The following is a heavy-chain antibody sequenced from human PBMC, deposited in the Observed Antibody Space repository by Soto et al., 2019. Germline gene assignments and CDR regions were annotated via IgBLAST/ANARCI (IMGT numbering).Heavy chain of an antibody. J-gene: IGHJ4*01. CDR2: ITGRSRTI. Sequence: GGSLRLSCVTSGFTFQEYEMNWIRQAPGKGLEWVAYITGRSRTIHYADSVKGRFTISRDNAKKTLYLQMDRLRPEDTSLYYSVVRRGWGSDY. D-gene: IGHD3-10*01. V-gene: IGHV3-11*04. CDR3: VVRRGWGSDY. CDR1: GFTFQEYE.